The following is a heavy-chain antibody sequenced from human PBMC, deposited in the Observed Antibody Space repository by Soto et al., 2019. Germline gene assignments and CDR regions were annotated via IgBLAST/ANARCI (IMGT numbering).Heavy chain of an antibody. CDR2: IYHSGST. V-gene: IGHV4-30-2*01. J-gene: IGHJ4*02. CDR1: GGSISSGGYS. CDR3: ARVPDY. Sequence: QLQLQESGSGLVKPSQTLSLTCAVSGGSISSGGYSWSWIRQPPGKGLEWIGYIYHSGSTYYNPSLQSLATISVDRAKTQVSLKLSSVTAADPAVYYCARVPDYWGQGTLVTVSS.